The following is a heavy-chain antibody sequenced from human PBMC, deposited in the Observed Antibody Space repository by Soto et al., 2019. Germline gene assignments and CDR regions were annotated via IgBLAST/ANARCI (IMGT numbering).Heavy chain of an antibody. D-gene: IGHD5-18*01. Sequence: PSETLSLTCAVSGDSVSSRFWWSWVRQSPGKGLEWIGEIYHSGSANYNPSLKSRVTISVDTSKNQFSLKLSSVTAADTAVYYCARASNKRGYSYGPDYWGQGTLVTVS. V-gene: IGHV4-4*02. CDR3: ARASNKRGYSYGPDY. CDR2: IYHSGSA. CDR1: GDSVSSRFW. J-gene: IGHJ4*02.